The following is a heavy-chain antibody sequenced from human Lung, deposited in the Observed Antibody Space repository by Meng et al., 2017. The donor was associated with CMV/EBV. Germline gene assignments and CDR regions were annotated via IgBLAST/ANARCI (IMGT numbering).Heavy chain of an antibody. V-gene: IGHV1-2*02. J-gene: IGHJ4*02. D-gene: IGHD1-1*01. Sequence: ASVKVSCKASGYTFTAHYFHWVRQAPGQGLEWMGWIHPHRGDTNYAQQFQGRVTLTRDTSINTAYMQLTRLTSDDTAVYYCATDNNWVPDYWGQGTLVTVSS. CDR1: GYTFTAHY. CDR3: ATDNNWVPDY. CDR2: IHPHRGDT.